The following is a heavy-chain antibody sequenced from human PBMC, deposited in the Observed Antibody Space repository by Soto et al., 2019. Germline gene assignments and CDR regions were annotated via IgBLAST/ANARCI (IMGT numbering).Heavy chain of an antibody. CDR1: GYSCTSYW. CDR2: IYPGDSDT. V-gene: IGHV5-51*03. J-gene: IGHJ3*02. D-gene: IGHD4-17*01. Sequence: GKSLKISCKGSGYSCTSYWIGWVRQMPGKGLEWMGIIYPGDSDTRYSPSFQGQVTISADKSISTAYLQWSSLKASDTAMYYCASCNGDYGAAFDIWGQGTMVTVSS. CDR3: ASCNGDYGAAFDI.